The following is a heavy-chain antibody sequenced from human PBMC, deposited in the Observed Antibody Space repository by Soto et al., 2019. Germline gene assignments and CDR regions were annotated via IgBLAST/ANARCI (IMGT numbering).Heavy chain of an antibody. CDR1: GFTFSSYG. CDR3: ASTYRYGDYGMDV. J-gene: IGHJ6*02. Sequence: QVQLVESGGGVVQPGRSLRLSCAASGFTFSSYGMHWVRQAPGKGLEWVAVIWYDGSNKYYADSVKGRFTISRDNSKNTLYLQINSLRAEDTAVYYCASTYRYGDYGMDVWGQGTTVTVSS. V-gene: IGHV3-33*01. CDR2: IWYDGSNK. D-gene: IGHD4-17*01.